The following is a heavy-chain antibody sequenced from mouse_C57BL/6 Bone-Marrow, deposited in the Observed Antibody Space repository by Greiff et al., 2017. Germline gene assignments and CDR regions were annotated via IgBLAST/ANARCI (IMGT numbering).Heavy chain of an antibody. Sequence: QVQLQQPGAELVRPGTSVKLSCKASGYTFTSYWMHWVKQRPGQGLEWIGVIDPSDSYTNYNQKFKGKATLTVDTSSSTAYMQLSSLTSEDSAVDYCAGGNWAGCAYWGQGTLVTVSA. CDR2: IDPSDSYT. D-gene: IGHD4-1*01. CDR1: GYTFTSYW. J-gene: IGHJ3*01. CDR3: AGGNWAGCAY. V-gene: IGHV1-59*01.